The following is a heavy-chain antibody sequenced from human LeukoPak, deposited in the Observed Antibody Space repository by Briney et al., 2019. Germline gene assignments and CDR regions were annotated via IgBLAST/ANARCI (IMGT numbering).Heavy chain of an antibody. V-gene: IGHV4-30-4*01. CDR3: ARGSGSYFGN. J-gene: IGHJ4*02. Sequence: SQTLSLTCTVSGGSISSGDHYWNWIRPPPGKGLEWIGYIYYSGNTYYNPSLKSRVTISMDTSKNQFSLNLRSVTAADTAVYYCARGSGSYFGNWGQGTLVTVSS. CDR1: GGSISSGDHY. CDR2: IYYSGNT. D-gene: IGHD1-26*01.